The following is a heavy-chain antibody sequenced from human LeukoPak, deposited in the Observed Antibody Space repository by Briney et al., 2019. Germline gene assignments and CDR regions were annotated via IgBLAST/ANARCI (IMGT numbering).Heavy chain of an antibody. CDR3: AKEVGDY. Sequence: PGGSLRLSCAASGFTFDDYAMHWVRQAPGKGLEWVSGISWNSGSIGYADSVKGRFTISRDNAKNSLYLQMNSLRAEDTALYYRAKEVGDYWGQGTLVTVSS. CDR2: ISWNSGSI. CDR1: GFTFDDYA. D-gene: IGHD1-26*01. V-gene: IGHV3-9*01. J-gene: IGHJ4*02.